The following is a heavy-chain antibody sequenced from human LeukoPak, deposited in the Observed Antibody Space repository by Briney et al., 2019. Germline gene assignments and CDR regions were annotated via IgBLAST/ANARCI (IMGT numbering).Heavy chain of an antibody. D-gene: IGHD3-3*01. J-gene: IGHJ6*02. Sequence: SETLSLTCTVSGGSISSYYWSWIRKPPGRGLGGIGYIYYSGSTNYNPSLKSRVTISVDTSKNQFSLKLSSVTAADTAVYYCARSITIFGVVKYYYYGMDVWGQGTTVTVSS. CDR1: GGSISSYY. CDR2: IYYSGST. CDR3: ARSITIFGVVKYYYYGMDV. V-gene: IGHV4-59*08.